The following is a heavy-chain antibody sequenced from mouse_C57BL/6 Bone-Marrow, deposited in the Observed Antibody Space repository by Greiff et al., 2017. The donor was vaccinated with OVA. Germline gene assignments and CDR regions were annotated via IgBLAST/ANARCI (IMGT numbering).Heavy chain of an antibody. Sequence: EVKLVESGGGLVKPGGSLKLSCAASGFTFSSYAMSWVRQTPEKRLEWVATISDGGSYTYYPDNVKGRFTISRDNAKNNLYLQMSHLKSEDTAMYYCAREADGYYPYWYFDVWGTGTTVTVSS. D-gene: IGHD2-3*01. CDR3: AREADGYYPYWYFDV. CDR2: ISDGGSYT. CDR1: GFTFSSYA. V-gene: IGHV5-4*01. J-gene: IGHJ1*03.